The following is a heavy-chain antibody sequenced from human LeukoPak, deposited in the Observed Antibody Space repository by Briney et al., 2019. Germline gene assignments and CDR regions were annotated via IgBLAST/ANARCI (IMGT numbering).Heavy chain of an antibody. CDR1: GYTFTSYG. J-gene: IGHJ4*02. D-gene: IGHD3-3*01. V-gene: IGHV1-18*01. CDR2: ISAYNGNT. Sequence: ASVKVSCKASGYTFTSYGISWVRQAPGQGLEWMGWISAYNGNTNYAQKLQGRVTTTTDTSTSTAYMELRSLRSDDTAVYYCARESREYWSGYYTDLFDYWGQGTLVTVSS. CDR3: ARESREYWSGYYTDLFDY.